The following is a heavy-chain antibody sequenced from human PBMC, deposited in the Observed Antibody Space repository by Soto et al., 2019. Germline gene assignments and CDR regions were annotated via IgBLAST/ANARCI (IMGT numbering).Heavy chain of an antibody. V-gene: IGHV3-30*18. CDR1: GFAFSSYA. J-gene: IGHJ6*02. CDR3: AKGILSATIGPYAMDV. CDR2: ISYDGNYI. D-gene: IGHD3-16*01. Sequence: QVQLVESGGGVVQPGASLRLSCEASGFAFSSYAMHWVRQAPGKGLEWVGVISYDGNYIYYADSVKGRFTISRDNSKNTLYVQVNSLRPEETAVYYCAKGILSATIGPYAMDVWGQGTTVTVPS.